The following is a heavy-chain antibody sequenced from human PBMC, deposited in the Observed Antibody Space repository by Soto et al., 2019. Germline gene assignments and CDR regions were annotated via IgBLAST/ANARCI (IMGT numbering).Heavy chain of an antibody. CDR1: GFTFSSYW. J-gene: IGHJ6*02. Sequence: GGSLRLSCAASGFTFSSYWMHWVRQAPGKGLVWVSRINSDGSSTSYADSVKGRFTISRDNAKNTLYLQMNSLRAEDTAVYYCARKRENFDFWSGYSDAYYGMDVWGQGTTVTVSS. CDR2: INSDGSST. CDR3: ARKRENFDFWSGYSDAYYGMDV. V-gene: IGHV3-74*01. D-gene: IGHD3-3*01.